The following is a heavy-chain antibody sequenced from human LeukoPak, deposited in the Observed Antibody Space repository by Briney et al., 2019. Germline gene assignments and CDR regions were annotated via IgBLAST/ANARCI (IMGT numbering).Heavy chain of an antibody. CDR1: GYTVTSYY. D-gene: IGHD6-19*01. Sequence: SVKVSCKASGYTVTSYYMHWVRQAPGQGLEWMGIVNPSSISASYAQKFQGRVTMTRDTSTSTVSMELSSLRSDDTAVYYCAKALFQGYSSGWDDYYYGMDVWGQGTTVTVSS. CDR3: AKALFQGYSSGWDDYYYGMDV. CDR2: VNPSSISA. V-gene: IGHV1-46*01. J-gene: IGHJ6*02.